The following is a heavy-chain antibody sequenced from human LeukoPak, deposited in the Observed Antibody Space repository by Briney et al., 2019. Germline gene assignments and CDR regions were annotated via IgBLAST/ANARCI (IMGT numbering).Heavy chain of an antibody. V-gene: IGHV3-11*01. CDR2: ISSSGSTI. CDR1: RFTFSDYY. J-gene: IGHJ6*02. CDR3: ASRVYCGGDCYPYYYYGMDA. Sequence: GGSLRLSCAASRFTFSDYYMSWIRQAPGKGLEWVSYISSSGSTIYYADSVKGRFTISRDNAKNSLYLQMNSLRAEDTAVYYCASRVYCGGDCYPYYYYGMDAWGQGPRSPSP. D-gene: IGHD2-21*02.